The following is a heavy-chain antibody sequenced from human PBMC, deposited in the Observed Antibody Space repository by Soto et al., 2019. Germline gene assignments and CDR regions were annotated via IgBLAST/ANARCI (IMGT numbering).Heavy chain of an antibody. CDR2: VSNDGHRK. D-gene: IGHD3-22*01. J-gene: IGHJ5*01. V-gene: IGHV3-30*03. CDR3: ARCVGGSMYDNSGKYDS. Sequence: QVQLVESGGGVVQPGRSLRLTCAASGFTFSDSGMHWVRQAPGKGLEWVALVSNDGHRKYYADSVKGRFTIARDNSENTLYLPSNSLRAEDTAVYYCARCVGGSMYDNSGKYDSWGQGTLVTVSS. CDR1: GFTFSDSG.